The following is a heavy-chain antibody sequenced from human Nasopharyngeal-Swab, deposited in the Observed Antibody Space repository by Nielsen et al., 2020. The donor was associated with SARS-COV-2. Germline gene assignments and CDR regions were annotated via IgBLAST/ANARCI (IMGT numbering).Heavy chain of an antibody. Sequence: SCEASGSTFSNYWMHRVRQTPGMGLGVGSRINEYSTTKTYADSVMGRFTISRDNVQNTLYLQMHSLKAEDTGIYYCLRDLAGTYGSWGQGTLVTVSS. CDR2: INEYSTTK. CDR1: GSTFSNYW. CDR3: LRDLAGTYGS. J-gene: IGHJ5*02. V-gene: IGHV3-74*01. D-gene: IGHD4-17*01.